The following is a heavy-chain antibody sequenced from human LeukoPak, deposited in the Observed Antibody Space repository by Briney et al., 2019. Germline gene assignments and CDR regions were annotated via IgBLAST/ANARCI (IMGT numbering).Heavy chain of an antibody. J-gene: IGHJ4*02. Sequence: GALVKVSCKASGYTFTNYALHWVRQAPGQRPEWMGWITAGNGNTKDSQNFQGRVTITRDTSASTAYMELSSLRSEDTAVYYCASLLGVRGVIRYYFDYWGQGTLVTVSS. V-gene: IGHV1-3*01. D-gene: IGHD3-10*01. CDR3: ASLLGVRGVIRYYFDY. CDR1: GYTFTNYA. CDR2: ITAGNGNT.